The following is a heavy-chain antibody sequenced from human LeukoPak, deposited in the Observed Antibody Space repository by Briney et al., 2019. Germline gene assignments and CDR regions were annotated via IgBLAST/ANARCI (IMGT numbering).Heavy chain of an antibody. V-gene: IGHV3-33*01. CDR3: AREQYYYGSGTHFDY. D-gene: IGHD3-10*01. J-gene: IGHJ4*02. CDR2: IWYDGSNK. Sequence: GGSLRLSCAASGFTFSSYGTHWVRQAPGKGLEWVAVIWYDGSNKYYADSVKGRFTISRDNSKNTLYLQMNSLRAEDTAVYYCAREQYYYGSGTHFDYWGQGTLVTVSS. CDR1: GFTFSSYG.